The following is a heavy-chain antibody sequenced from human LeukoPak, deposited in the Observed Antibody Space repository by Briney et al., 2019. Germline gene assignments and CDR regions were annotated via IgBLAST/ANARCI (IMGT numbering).Heavy chain of an antibody. D-gene: IGHD3-22*01. CDR3: ARDHDSGGFDP. CDR1: GFTFSSYS. V-gene: IGHV3-21*04. Sequence: TGGSLRLSCAASGFTFSSYSMNWVRQAPGKGLEWVSSISSSSSYIYYADSVKGRFTISRDNAKNSLYLQMNSLRAEDTALYHCARDHDSGGFDPWGQGTLVTVSS. CDR2: ISSSSSYI. J-gene: IGHJ5*02.